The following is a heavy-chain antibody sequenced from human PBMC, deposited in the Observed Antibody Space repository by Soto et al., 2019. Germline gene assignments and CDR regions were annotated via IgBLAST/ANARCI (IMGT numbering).Heavy chain of an antibody. CDR2: ITGSSSYM. CDR3: ARDPSTSPVENAFDI. CDR1: GFTFSSYS. Sequence: PGESLKISCAASGFTFSSYSMNWVRQAPGKGLEWVSSITGSSSYMYYADSVKGRFTISRDNARNSLYLQMNSLRAEDTAVYYCARDPSTSPVENAFDIWGQGTMVTVSS. J-gene: IGHJ3*02. D-gene: IGHD1-26*01. V-gene: IGHV3-21*01.